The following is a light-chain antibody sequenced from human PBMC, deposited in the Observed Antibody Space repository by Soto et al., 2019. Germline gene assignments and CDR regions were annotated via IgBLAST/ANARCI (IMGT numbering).Light chain of an antibody. CDR1: SFNIGFNY. J-gene: IGLJ1*01. Sequence: QSVLTQPPSASGTPGQTVTISCSGSSFNIGFNYVYWYQQLPGMAPKLLIHSNDERPSGVPDRFSGSKSGTSASLAISGLRSADEAEYYCAAWDDSLSGGVFGTGTKLTVL. CDR3: AAWDDSLSGGV. V-gene: IGLV1-47*02. CDR2: SND.